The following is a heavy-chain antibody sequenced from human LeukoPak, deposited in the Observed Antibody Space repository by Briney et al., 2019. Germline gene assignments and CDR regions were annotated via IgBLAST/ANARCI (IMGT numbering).Heavy chain of an antibody. CDR3: ARDSYYYDSSGYPVDY. CDR2: IRYDGSNK. V-gene: IGHV3-30*02. J-gene: IGHJ4*02. Sequence: GGSLRLSCAASGFTFSSYGMHWVRQAPGKGLEWVAFIRYDGSNKYYADSVKGRFTISRDNSKNTLYLQMNSLRAEDTAVYYCARDSYYYDSSGYPVDYWGQGTLVTVSS. D-gene: IGHD3-22*01. CDR1: GFTFSSYG.